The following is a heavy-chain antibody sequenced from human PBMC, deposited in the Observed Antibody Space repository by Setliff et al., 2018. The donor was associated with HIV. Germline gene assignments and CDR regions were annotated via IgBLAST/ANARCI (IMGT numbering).Heavy chain of an antibody. J-gene: IGHJ3*02. D-gene: IGHD2-15*01. CDR3: ARRPVVVVAATLDAFDI. V-gene: IGHV7-4-1*02. Sequence: ASVKVSCKASGYTFTSYAMNWVRQAPGQGLEWMGWINTNTGNPTYAQGFTGRFVFSLDTSVSTAYLQISGLKAEDTAVYYCARRPVVVVAATLDAFDIWGQGTTVTVSS. CDR2: INTNTGNP. CDR1: GYTFTSYA.